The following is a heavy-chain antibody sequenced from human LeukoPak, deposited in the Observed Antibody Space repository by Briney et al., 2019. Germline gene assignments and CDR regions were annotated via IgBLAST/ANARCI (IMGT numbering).Heavy chain of an antibody. CDR1: GYTFTGYY. D-gene: IGHD5-24*01. V-gene: IGHV1-2*02. CDR2: INPNSSGT. Sequence: ASVKVSCKASGYTFTGYYMHWVRQAPGQGLEWMGWINPNSSGTNYAQKFQGRVTMTRDTSISTAYMEPSRLRSDDTAVYYCARDRAGWQAFDYWGQGTLVTVSS. CDR3: ARDRAGWQAFDY. J-gene: IGHJ4*02.